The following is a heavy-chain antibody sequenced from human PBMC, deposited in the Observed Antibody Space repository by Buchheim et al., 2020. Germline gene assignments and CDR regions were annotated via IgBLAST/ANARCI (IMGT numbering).Heavy chain of an antibody. CDR1: GFTFSSYG. CDR3: AKSLEESGKAVY. Sequence: QVQLVESGGGVVQPGRSLRLSCAASGFTFSSYGMHWVRQAPGKGLEWVAVISYDGSNKYYADSVKGRFTISRDNSKNTLYLQMNSLRAEDTAVYYCAKSLEESGKAVYWGQGTL. V-gene: IGHV3-30*18. CDR2: ISYDGSNK. J-gene: IGHJ4*02. D-gene: IGHD4-23*01.